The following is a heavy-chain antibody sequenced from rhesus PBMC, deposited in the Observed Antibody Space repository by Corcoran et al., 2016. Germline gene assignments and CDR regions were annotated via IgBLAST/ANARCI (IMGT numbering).Heavy chain of an antibody. V-gene: IGHV4S7*01. Sequence: QVQLQESGPGLVKPSETLSLTCAVFGGPISDNYYWNWIRHHPGKGLEWIGNIYGSSGSTYYDPSLERRVTTSKDTSKNQFSLKLSSVTAADTAVCFCAREGTVSCFDHWGQGVLVTVSS. D-gene: IGHD5-24*01. J-gene: IGHJ4*01. CDR1: GGPISDNYY. CDR3: AREGTVSCFDH. CDR2: IYGSSGST.